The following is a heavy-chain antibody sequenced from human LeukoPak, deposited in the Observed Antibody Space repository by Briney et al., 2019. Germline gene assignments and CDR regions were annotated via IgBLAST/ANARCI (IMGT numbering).Heavy chain of an antibody. J-gene: IGHJ6*03. CDR1: GFTFSSYV. D-gene: IGHD6-13*01. Sequence: PGRSLRLSCAASGFTFSSYVMHWVRQAPGKGLEWILHISTSGSIIHYADSVKGRFTISRDNAKNSLYLQMNSLRAEDTALYFCARDATTEPGTVYMDVWGKGTTVTISS. V-gene: IGHV3-48*03. CDR2: ISTSGSII. CDR3: ARDATTEPGTVYMDV.